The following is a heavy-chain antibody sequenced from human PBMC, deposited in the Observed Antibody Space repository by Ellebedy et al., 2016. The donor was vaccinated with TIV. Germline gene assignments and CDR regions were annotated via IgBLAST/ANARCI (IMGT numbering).Heavy chain of an antibody. CDR1: GGSISNYY. V-gene: IGHV4-59*08. D-gene: IGHD2-21*02. J-gene: IGHJ3*02. Sequence: MPSETLSLTCTVSGGSISNYYWSWIRQPPGQGLEWIGYIYYSGSTDYNPSLKSRVTISVDTSKNQFSLKLSSVTAADTAVYHCARHLYCGGDCYSGADAFDIWGQGTMVTVSS. CDR2: IYYSGST. CDR3: ARHLYCGGDCYSGADAFDI.